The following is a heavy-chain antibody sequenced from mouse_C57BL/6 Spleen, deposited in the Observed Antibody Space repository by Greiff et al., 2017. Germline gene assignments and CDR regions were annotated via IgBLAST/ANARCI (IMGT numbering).Heavy chain of an antibody. CDR3: ASLYYGSSYRTMDY. CDR1: GYTFTSYW. CDR2: IYPGSGST. V-gene: IGHV1-55*01. J-gene: IGHJ4*01. Sequence: VQLQQSGAELVKPGASVKMSCTASGYTFTSYWITWVKQRPGQGLEWIGDIYPGSGSTNYNEKFKSKATLTVDTSSSTAYMQLSSLTSEDSAVYYCASLYYGSSYRTMDYWGQGTSVTVSS. D-gene: IGHD1-1*01.